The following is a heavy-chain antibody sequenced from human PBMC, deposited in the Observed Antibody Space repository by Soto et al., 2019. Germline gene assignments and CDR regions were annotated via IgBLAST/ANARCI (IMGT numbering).Heavy chain of an antibody. V-gene: IGHV4-34*01. CDR3: GRLEGLATISYYFDY. CDR2: IYYSGST. Sequence: PSETLSLTCAVYGGSFSGYYWTWIRQPPGKGLEWIGSIYYSGSTYYNPSLKSRVTISVDKSKNQFSLKLMSLSAADTAVYYCGRLEGLATISYYFDYWGQGALVTAPQ. J-gene: IGHJ4*02. CDR1: GGSFSGYY. D-gene: IGHD3-9*01.